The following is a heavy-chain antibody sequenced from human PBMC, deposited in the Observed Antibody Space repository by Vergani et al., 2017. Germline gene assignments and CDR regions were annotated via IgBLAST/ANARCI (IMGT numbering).Heavy chain of an antibody. V-gene: IGHV3-30*02. J-gene: IGHJ4*02. CDR2: IHYDGSHE. Sequence: QVQLVESGGGVVQPGRSLRLSCAASGFSFSSFGFHWVRQAPGKGLEWVAFIHYDGSHEYYIDSVKGRFTISRDNSKNTLILQMNGLRAEDTAVYYCAKDMVHYDILTGPNFDYWGQGTLVTVSS. CDR1: GFSFSSFG. D-gene: IGHD3-9*01. CDR3: AKDMVHYDILTGPNFDY.